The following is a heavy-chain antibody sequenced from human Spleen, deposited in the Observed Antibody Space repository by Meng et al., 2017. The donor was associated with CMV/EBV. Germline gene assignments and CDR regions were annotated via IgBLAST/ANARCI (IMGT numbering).Heavy chain of an antibody. J-gene: IGHJ6*02. Sequence: GSLRLSCAVSGGSISSNNWWSWVRQSPGKGLEWIGEIYHSGSTNYNPSLKSRVTMSVDKSRNQLSLKLSSVTAADTAVYYCARANYPERGYHYYGMDVWGQGTTVTVSS. D-gene: IGHD1-14*01. CDR3: ARANYPERGYHYYGMDV. V-gene: IGHV4-4*02. CDR2: IYHSGST. CDR1: GGSISSNNW.